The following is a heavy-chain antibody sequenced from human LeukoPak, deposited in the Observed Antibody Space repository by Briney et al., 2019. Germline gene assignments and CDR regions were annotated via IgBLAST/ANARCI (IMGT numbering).Heavy chain of an antibody. Sequence: ASVEVSCKASGYTFNNHYMYWVRQAPGQGLEWMGVINPSGGSTSYAQKFQGRVTMTRDTSTRTVYMEVNSLRSEDTAVYYCARQGTYSSAIGMGYWGQGTLVTVSS. V-gene: IGHV1-46*02. D-gene: IGHD6-19*01. CDR3: ARQGTYSSAIGMGY. CDR2: INPSGGST. J-gene: IGHJ4*02. CDR1: GYTFNNHY.